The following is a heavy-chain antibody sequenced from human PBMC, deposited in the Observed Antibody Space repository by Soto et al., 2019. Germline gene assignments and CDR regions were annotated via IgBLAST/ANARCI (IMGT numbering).Heavy chain of an antibody. V-gene: IGHV6-1*01. Sequence: SQTLSLTCVGSGDTVSSNSVAWNCVSQSPSRGLEWLGRTYYRSRWYSDYAVSVRSRIDINADTSKNKVSLQLNSVTPEDTAVYYCARSEEDSDYYYYGMDVWGQGTTVTVSS. CDR2: TYYRSRWYS. D-gene: IGHD2-15*01. J-gene: IGHJ6*02. CDR3: ARSEEDSDYYYYGMDV. CDR1: GDTVSSNSVA.